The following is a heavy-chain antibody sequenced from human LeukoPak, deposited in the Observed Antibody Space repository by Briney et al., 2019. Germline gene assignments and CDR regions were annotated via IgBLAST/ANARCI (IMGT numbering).Heavy chain of an antibody. Sequence: GASVKVSCKASGYTFTSYYMHWVRQAPGQGLEWMGIINPSGGSTSYAQKFQGRATMTRDTSTSTVYMELSSLRSEDTAVYYCARDSMDTAMAKSCYFDYWGQGTLVTVSS. CDR3: ARDSMDTAMAKSCYFDY. CDR2: INPSGGST. J-gene: IGHJ4*02. D-gene: IGHD5-18*01. CDR1: GYTFTSYY. V-gene: IGHV1-46*01.